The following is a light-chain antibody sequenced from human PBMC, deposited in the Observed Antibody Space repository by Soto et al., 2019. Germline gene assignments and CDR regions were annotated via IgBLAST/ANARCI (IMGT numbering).Light chain of an antibody. CDR3: QHYGTSLYT. J-gene: IGKJ2*01. CDR2: GAS. Sequence: EIVLTQSPGTLSLSPGERATLSCRASQSVSSTYLGWYQQKPGQAPRLLISGASSRATGIPDRFSGSGSGTDFTLTISRLAPEDFAVYYCQHYGTSLYTFGQGTKLEIK. CDR1: QSVSSTY. V-gene: IGKV3-20*01.